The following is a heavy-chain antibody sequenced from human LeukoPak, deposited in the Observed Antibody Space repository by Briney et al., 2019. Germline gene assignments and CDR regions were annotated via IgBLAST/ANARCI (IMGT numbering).Heavy chain of an antibody. Sequence: GGSLRLSCAASGFTFSSYAMSWVRQAPGKGLEWASAISGSGGSTYYADSVKGRFTISRDNSKNTLYLQMNSLRAEDTAVYYCAKSDSSGWLKEYFQHWGQGTLVTVSS. J-gene: IGHJ1*01. CDR1: GFTFSSYA. D-gene: IGHD6-19*01. V-gene: IGHV3-23*01. CDR3: AKSDSSGWLKEYFQH. CDR2: ISGSGGST.